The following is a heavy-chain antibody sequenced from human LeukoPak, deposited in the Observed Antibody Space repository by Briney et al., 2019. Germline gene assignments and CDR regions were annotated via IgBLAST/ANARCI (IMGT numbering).Heavy chain of an antibody. J-gene: IGHJ4*02. D-gene: IGHD1-26*01. CDR3: ARGAKWAYYFDY. CDR2: IWYGGSDK. V-gene: IGHV3-33*08. Sequence: GGSLRLSCAASGFTFSSYAMHWVRQAPGKGLEWVAVIWYGGSDKYYADSVKGRFTISRDNAKDTLYLHMNSLTAEDTAVYYCARGAKWAYYFDYWGQGTLVTVSS. CDR1: GFTFSSYA.